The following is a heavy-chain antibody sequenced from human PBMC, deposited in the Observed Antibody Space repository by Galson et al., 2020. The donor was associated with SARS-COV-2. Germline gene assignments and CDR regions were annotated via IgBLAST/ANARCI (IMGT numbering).Heavy chain of an antibody. V-gene: IGHV1-24*01. J-gene: IGHJ5*02. CDR1: GYTLTQLS. Sequence: ASVKVSCKVSGYTLTQLSMHWVRQAPGNGLEWMGGFHPEDGETIYAQKFQGRVTMTEDTSTDTAYMELSSLRSEDTAVYYCATGAAMGAVDWFDPWGQGTLVTVSS. CDR2: FHPEDGET. CDR3: ATGAAMGAVDWFDP. D-gene: IGHD2-2*01.